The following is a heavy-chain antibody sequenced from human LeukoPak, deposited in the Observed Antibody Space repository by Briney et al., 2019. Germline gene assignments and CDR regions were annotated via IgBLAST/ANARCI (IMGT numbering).Heavy chain of an antibody. Sequence: ASVKVSCKASGYTFTGYYMHWVRQAPGQGLEWMGWINPNSGGTDYAQKFQGSVTMTRDTCISTAYMELSRLRSDDTAVYYCARDRVYCSSTSCHRFDYWGQGTLVTVSS. J-gene: IGHJ4*02. V-gene: IGHV1-2*02. CDR3: ARDRVYCSSTSCHRFDY. CDR1: GYTFTGYY. CDR2: INPNSGGT. D-gene: IGHD2-2*01.